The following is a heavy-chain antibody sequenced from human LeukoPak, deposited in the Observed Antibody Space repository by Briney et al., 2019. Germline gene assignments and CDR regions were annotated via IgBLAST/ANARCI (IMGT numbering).Heavy chain of an antibody. Sequence: SETLSLTCAVYGGSFSGYYWSWIRQPPGKGLEWIGEINHSGSTNYNPSLKSRVTISVDTSKNQFSLKLSSVTAADTAVYYCARSSRYCSSTSCYKGFDPWGREPWSPSPQ. J-gene: IGHJ5*02. D-gene: IGHD2-2*02. V-gene: IGHV4-34*01. CDR3: ARSSRYCSSTSCYKGFDP. CDR1: GGSFSGYY. CDR2: INHSGST.